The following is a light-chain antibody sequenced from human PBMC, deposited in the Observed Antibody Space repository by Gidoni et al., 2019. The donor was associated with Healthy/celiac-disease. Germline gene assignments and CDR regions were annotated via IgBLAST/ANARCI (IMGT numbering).Light chain of an antibody. J-gene: IGLJ1*01. V-gene: IGLV3-19*01. CDR1: SLRSYY. Sequence: SSELTQDPAVSVALGQTVRITCQGDSLRSYYASWYQQKPGQAPVLVIYGKNNRPSGIPDRFSGSSSGNTASLTITGAQAEDEADYYCNSRDSSGTEVFGTGIKVTVL. CDR2: GKN. CDR3: NSRDSSGTEV.